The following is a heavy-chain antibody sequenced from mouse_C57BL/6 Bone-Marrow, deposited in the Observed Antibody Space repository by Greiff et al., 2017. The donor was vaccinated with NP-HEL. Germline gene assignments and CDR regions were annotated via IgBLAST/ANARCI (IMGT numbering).Heavy chain of an antibody. Sequence: QVQLQQPGAELVKPGASVKLSCKASGYTFTSYWMHRVKQRPGQGLEWIGMIHPNSGSTNYNEKFKSKATLTVDKSSSTAYMQLSSLTSEDSAVYYCARFPEYYGSSSYAMDYWGQGTSVTVSS. V-gene: IGHV1-64*01. J-gene: IGHJ4*01. D-gene: IGHD1-1*01. CDR2: IHPNSGST. CDR3: ARFPEYYGSSSYAMDY. CDR1: GYTFTSYW.